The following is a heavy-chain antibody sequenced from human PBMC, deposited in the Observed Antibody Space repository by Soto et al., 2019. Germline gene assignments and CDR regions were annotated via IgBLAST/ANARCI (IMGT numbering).Heavy chain of an antibody. D-gene: IGHD3-10*01. CDR3: ARGLYKPDY. V-gene: IGHV4-34*01. J-gene: IGHJ4*02. CDR2: INHSGST. Sequence: SETLSLTXAVYGGSFSGYYWSWIRQPPGKGLEWIGEINHSGSTNYNPSLKSRVTISVDTSKNQFSLKLSSVTAADTAVYYCARGLYKPDYWGQGTLVTVSS. CDR1: GGSFSGYY.